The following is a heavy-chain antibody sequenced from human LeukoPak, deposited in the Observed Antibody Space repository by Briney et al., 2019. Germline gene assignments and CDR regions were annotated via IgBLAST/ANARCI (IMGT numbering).Heavy chain of an antibody. D-gene: IGHD6-19*01. CDR1: GFTFSSYG. Sequence: SGGSLRLSCAASGFTFSSYGMSWVRQAPGKGLEWVSYISGGSSFTYYVDSVKGRFTISRDNAENSLYLQMNSLRAEDTAVYYCARDLGYSSGPNYWGQGTRVTVSS. J-gene: IGHJ4*02. CDR2: ISGGSSFT. CDR3: ARDLGYSSGPNY. V-gene: IGHV3-21*01.